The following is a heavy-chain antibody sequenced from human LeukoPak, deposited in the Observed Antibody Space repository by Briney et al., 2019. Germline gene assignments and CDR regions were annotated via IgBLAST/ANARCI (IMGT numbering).Heavy chain of an antibody. Sequence: SETLSLTCTVSRGSISGYYWNWIRQPPGKALEWIGYIYFSGETNYNPSLKNRFTISLDTSKNQFSLKVRSVTAADTVFYYCARGGTQDRGIFDFWGQGTMVTVS. CDR1: RGSISGYY. CDR3: ARGGTQDRGIFDF. V-gene: IGHV4-59*01. CDR2: IYFSGET. J-gene: IGHJ3*01. D-gene: IGHD1-14*01.